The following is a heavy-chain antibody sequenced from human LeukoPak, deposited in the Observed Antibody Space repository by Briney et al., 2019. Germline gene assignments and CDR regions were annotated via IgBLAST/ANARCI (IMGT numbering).Heavy chain of an antibody. V-gene: IGHV1-18*01. D-gene: IGHD5-18*01. CDR1: GYTFTSYG. J-gene: IGHJ6*03. CDR3: ARGVRYSYGPTPPYNYYMDV. CDR2: ISAYNGNT. Sequence: GASVKVSCKASGYTFTSYGISWVRQAPGQGLEWMGWISAYNGNTNYAQKFQGRVTMTRDTSISTAYMELSRLRSDDTAVYYCARGVRYSYGPTPPYNYYMDVWGKGTTVTISS.